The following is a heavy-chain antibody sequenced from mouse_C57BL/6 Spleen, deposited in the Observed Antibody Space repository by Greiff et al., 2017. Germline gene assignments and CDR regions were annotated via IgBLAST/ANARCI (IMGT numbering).Heavy chain of an antibody. CDR2: IYPRDGST. V-gene: IGHV1-85*01. J-gene: IGHJ2*01. CDR3: ASPYDNYFDY. Sequence: QVQLKESGPELVKPGASVKLSCKASGYTFTSYDINWVKQRPGQGLEWIGWIYPRDGSTKYNEKFKGKATLTVDTSSSTAYMELHSLTSEDSAVYFCASPYDNYFDYWGQGTTLTVSS. D-gene: IGHD2-3*01. CDR1: GYTFTSYD.